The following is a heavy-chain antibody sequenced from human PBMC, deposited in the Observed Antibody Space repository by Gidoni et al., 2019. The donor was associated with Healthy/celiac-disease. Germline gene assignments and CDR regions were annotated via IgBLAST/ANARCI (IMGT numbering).Heavy chain of an antibody. CDR3: ASYSSGFPFDY. Sequence: EVQLLVSGGGLVQPGGSLRLSCAASGFTFSISARSWVRQAPGKGLEWVSAIRGSGGSTYYADAVKGRFTISRDNSKNTLYLQMNSLRAEDTAVYYCASYSSGFPFDYLGQGTLVTVSS. V-gene: IGHV3-23*01. J-gene: IGHJ4*02. CDR2: IRGSGGST. CDR1: GFTFSISA. D-gene: IGHD6-19*01.